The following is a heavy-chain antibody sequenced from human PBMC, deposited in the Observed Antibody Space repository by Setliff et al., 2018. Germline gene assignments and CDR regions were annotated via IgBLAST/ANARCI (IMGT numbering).Heavy chain of an antibody. J-gene: IGHJ4*02. CDR3: AKSATAFFHFNF. D-gene: IGHD2-21*02. V-gene: IGHV1-18*01. CDR1: GYTFTNYG. CDR2: LSASNGNR. Sequence: ASVKVSCKASGYTFTNYGVSWVRQAPGQGLEWMGWLSASNGNRNNAQKFQGRVTITADGSTNTVYMELSGLKSDDTAVYYCAKSATAFFHFNFWGQGTLVTV.